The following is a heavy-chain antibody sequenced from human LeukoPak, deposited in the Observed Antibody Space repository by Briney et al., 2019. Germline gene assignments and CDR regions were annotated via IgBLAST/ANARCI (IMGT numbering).Heavy chain of an antibody. CDR3: AKVDFPGPIVGDAFDI. J-gene: IGHJ3*02. CDR2: ISSSGSGGNT. D-gene: IGHD3-22*01. Sequence: PGGSLRLSCVASGVTLSNYAMSWARQALGKGLEWVSGISSSGSGGNTYYADSVKGRFTISRDNSKNTLYLQMNSLRAEDTAVYYCAKVDFPGPIVGDAFDIWGQGTMVTVSS. V-gene: IGHV3-23*01. CDR1: GVTLSNYA.